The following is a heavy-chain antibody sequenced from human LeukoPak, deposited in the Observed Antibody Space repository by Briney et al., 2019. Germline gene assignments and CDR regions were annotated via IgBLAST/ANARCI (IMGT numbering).Heavy chain of an antibody. CDR2: IKPDGSEI. CDR1: GFTFSNYW. CDR3: ARGGWFQGY. J-gene: IGHJ4*02. D-gene: IGHD6-19*01. V-gene: IGHV3-7*04. Sequence: PGGSLRLSRAASGFTFSNYWMTWVRQAPGKGLDWVANIKPDGSEISYVHSVKGRFNISRDNAKNSLYLQMNRLRAEDAAIYYCARGGWFQGYWGQGTLVTVSS.